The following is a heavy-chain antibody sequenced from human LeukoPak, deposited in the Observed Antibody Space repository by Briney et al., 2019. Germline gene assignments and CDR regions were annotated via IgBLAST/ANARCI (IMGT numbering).Heavy chain of an antibody. D-gene: IGHD6-13*01. V-gene: IGHV3-30*18. CDR3: AKDQASSSSPEFDY. J-gene: IGHJ4*02. CDR1: GFTFSSYG. CDR2: ISYDRSNK. Sequence: GGSLRLSCAASGFTFSSYGMHWVRQAPGKGLEWVAVISYDRSNKYYADSVKGRFTISRDNSKNTLYLQMNSLRAEDTAVYYCAKDQASSSSPEFDYWGQGTLVTVSS.